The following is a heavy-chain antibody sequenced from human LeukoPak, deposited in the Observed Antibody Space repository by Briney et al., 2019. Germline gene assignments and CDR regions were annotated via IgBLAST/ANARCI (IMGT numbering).Heavy chain of an antibody. CDR3: ARDLVGAETGFDP. CDR1: GGSISSGGYY. CDR2: IYYSGST. V-gene: IGHV4-31*03. Sequence: SETLSLTCTVSGGSISSGGYYWSWIRQHPGKGLEWIGYIYYSGSTYYNPSLKSRVTISVDTSKNQFSLKLSSVTAADTAVYYCARDLVGAETGFDPWGQGTLVTVSS. D-gene: IGHD2-15*01. J-gene: IGHJ5*02.